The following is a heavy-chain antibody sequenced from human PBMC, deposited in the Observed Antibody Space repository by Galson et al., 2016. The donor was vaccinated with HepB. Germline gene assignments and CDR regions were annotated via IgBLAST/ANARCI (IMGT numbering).Heavy chain of an antibody. Sequence: SETLSLTCTVSGVSIDSFRYYWVWVRQPPGKGLEWLASFYYGGRMYYNPSPTSRVTISADTSQNQFSLEMTSVTAADTAVYHCARVWEPTDYIDSWGQGSLVTVSS. D-gene: IGHD1-26*01. CDR3: ARVWEPTDYIDS. V-gene: IGHV4-39*01. CDR1: GVSIDSFRYY. CDR2: FYYGGRM. J-gene: IGHJ4*02.